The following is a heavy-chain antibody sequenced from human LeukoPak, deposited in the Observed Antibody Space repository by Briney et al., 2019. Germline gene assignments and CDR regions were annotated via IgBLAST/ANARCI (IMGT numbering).Heavy chain of an antibody. CDR3: AKVFLVTPGFDY. CDR1: GFTFDTHA. CDR2: ISGRGEGT. D-gene: IGHD2-21*02. J-gene: IGHJ4*02. Sequence: GGSLRPSCAASGFTFDTHAISCVRRAAGKVREWLSAISGRGEGTYYADSVKGRFTISRDNSKNTLYLQMNSLRAEDTAVYYCAKVFLVTPGFDYWGQGTLVTVSS. V-gene: IGHV3-23*01.